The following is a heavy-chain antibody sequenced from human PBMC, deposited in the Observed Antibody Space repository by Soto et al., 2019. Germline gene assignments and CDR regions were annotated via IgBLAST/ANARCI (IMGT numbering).Heavy chain of an antibody. J-gene: IGHJ4*02. CDR1: GGSISSGGYY. CDR3: ARTLGAENFDY. D-gene: IGHD1-26*01. Sequence: SETLSLTCTVSGGSISSGGYYWSWIRQHPGKGLEWIGYIYYSGSTYYNPSLKSRVTISVDKSKNQISLKVRSVTVADTAIYYCARTLGAENFDYWGQGTLVTVSS. CDR2: IYYSGST. V-gene: IGHV4-31*03.